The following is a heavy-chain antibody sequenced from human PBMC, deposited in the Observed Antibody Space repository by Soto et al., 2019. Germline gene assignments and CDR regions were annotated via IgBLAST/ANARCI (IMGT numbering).Heavy chain of an antibody. D-gene: IGHD3-22*01. Sequence: PGGSLRLSCAASGFTFSSYAMHWVRQAPGKGLEWVAVISYDGSNKYYADSVKGRFTISRDNSKNTLYLQMNSLRAEDTAVYYCARDRDSSGYYSRFDPWGQGTLVTVSS. CDR2: ISYDGSNK. CDR1: GFTFSSYA. J-gene: IGHJ5*02. V-gene: IGHV3-30-3*01. CDR3: ARDRDSSGYYSRFDP.